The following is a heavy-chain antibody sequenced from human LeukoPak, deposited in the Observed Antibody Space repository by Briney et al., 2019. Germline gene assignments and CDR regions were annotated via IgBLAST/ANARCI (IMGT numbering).Heavy chain of an antibody. CDR2: IKVDGSQK. Sequence: GGSLRLSCTASGFTFSSYWMSWVRQAPGEGLEWVANIKVDGSQKYYVDSVKGRFTISRDNAKNSLYLQMNSLRGEDTAVYFCAREKVATASAFDICGRGTMVTVSS. V-gene: IGHV3-7*01. CDR1: GFTFSSYW. D-gene: IGHD4-23*01. CDR3: AREKVATASAFDI. J-gene: IGHJ3*02.